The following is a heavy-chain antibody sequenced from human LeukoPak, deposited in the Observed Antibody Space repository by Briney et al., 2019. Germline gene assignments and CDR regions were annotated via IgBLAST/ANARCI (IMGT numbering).Heavy chain of an antibody. CDR3: AKDSQYSSSWYTTDY. J-gene: IGHJ4*02. Sequence: PGGSLRLSCAASGFSFSSYAMTWARQAPGKGLEWVAVISGSGVSTDYADSVKGRFTISRDNSKNTLYLEMNYLRAEDMAVYYCAKDSQYSSSWYTTDYWGQGTLVTVSS. CDR2: ISGSGVST. CDR1: GFSFSSYA. D-gene: IGHD6-13*01. V-gene: IGHV3-23*01.